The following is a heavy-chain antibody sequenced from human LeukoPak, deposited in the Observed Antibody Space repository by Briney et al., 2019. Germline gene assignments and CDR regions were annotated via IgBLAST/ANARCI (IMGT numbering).Heavy chain of an antibody. Sequence: GGSLRLSCAASGFAFSDYSMNWVRQAPGKGLEWVSSISASSNYIYYADSVKGRFTISRDNAKNSLYLQMSSLRAEDTAVYYCARDASTRCYLCEVDYWGQGTLVTVSS. CDR3: ARDASTRCYLCEVDY. V-gene: IGHV3-21*01. D-gene: IGHD2-2*01. CDR2: ISASSNYI. CDR1: GFAFSDYS. J-gene: IGHJ4*02.